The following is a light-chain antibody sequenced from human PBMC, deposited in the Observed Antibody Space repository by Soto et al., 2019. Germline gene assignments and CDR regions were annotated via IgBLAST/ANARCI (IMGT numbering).Light chain of an antibody. CDR3: QQTYSDIS. Sequence: DIQMTQSPSTLSASVGDRVTITCRASQSISSWLAWYQQKPGKAPKLLIYDASSLESGVPSRFSGSGSGTEFTLTISSLQPDDFASYHCQQTYSDISFGGGTKVDI. V-gene: IGKV1-5*01. J-gene: IGKJ4*01. CDR2: DAS. CDR1: QSISSW.